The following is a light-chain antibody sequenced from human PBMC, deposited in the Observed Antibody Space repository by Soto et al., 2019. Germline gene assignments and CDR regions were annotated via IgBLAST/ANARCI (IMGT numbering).Light chain of an antibody. Sequence: EIVLTQSPATLSLSPGERATLSCRASQTVSSHLAWYQQKAGQAPRPLIYDASNRAPGIPARFSGSGSGTDFTLTISSLEPEDFAVYYCQQRSSWPLTFGGGTKVDI. V-gene: IGKV3-11*01. J-gene: IGKJ4*01. CDR2: DAS. CDR3: QQRSSWPLT. CDR1: QTVSSH.